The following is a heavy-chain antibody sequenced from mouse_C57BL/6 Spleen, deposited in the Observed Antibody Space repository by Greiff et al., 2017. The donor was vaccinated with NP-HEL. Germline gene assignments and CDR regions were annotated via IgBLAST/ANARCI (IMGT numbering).Heavy chain of an antibody. CDR2: INPYNGGT. CDR1: GYTFTDYY. J-gene: IGHJ2*01. CDR3: ARSRYEGFDY. Sequence: EVKLQESGPVLVKPGASVKMSCKASGYTFTDYYMNWVKQSHGKSLEWIGVINPYNGGTSYNQKFKGKATLTVDKSSSTAYMELNSLTSEDSAVYYCARSRYEGFDYWGQGTTLTVSS. V-gene: IGHV1-19*01. D-gene: IGHD3-1*01.